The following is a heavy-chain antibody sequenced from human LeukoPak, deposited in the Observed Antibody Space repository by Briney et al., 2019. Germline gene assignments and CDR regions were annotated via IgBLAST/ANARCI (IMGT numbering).Heavy chain of an antibody. V-gene: IGHV3-48*03. D-gene: IGHD2-21*02. J-gene: IGHJ6*02. CDR1: GFTVSTNY. CDR3: ARTYCGGDCYPDKGYYYYGMDV. Sequence: GGSLRLSCAASGFTVSTNYMSWVRQAPGKGLEWVSYISSSGSAIYYADSVKGRFTISRDNAKNSLYLQMNSLRAEDTAVYYCARTYCGGDCYPDKGYYYYGMDVWGQGTTVTVSS. CDR2: ISSSGSAI.